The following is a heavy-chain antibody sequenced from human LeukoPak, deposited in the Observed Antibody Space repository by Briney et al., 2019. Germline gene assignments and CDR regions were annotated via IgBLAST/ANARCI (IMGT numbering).Heavy chain of an antibody. D-gene: IGHD3-3*01. CDR2: IYYSGGT. CDR3: ASTSGYDFWRGTENY. CDR1: GGSLSSHY. Sequence: SETLSLTCTVSGGSLSSHYGCWVRQPPGKGLEWIGYIYYSGGTNYNPSLTSRVTISVDTSKNQFSLKLSSETAADTAVYYCASTSGYDFWRGTENYWGQGTLVTVSS. V-gene: IGHV4-59*11. J-gene: IGHJ4*02.